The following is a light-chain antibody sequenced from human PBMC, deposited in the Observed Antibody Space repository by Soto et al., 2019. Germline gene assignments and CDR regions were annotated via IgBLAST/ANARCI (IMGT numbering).Light chain of an antibody. Sequence: QSVLTQPPSASGTPGQRVTISCSGSSSNIGSNTVNWYQQLPGTAPKLLIYSNNQRPSGVPDRFSGSKSGTSASLAISGRQSEEEADYYCAAWDDSLNGSVVFGGGTKLTVL. CDR3: AAWDDSLNGSVV. J-gene: IGLJ2*01. V-gene: IGLV1-44*01. CDR2: SNN. CDR1: SSNIGSNT.